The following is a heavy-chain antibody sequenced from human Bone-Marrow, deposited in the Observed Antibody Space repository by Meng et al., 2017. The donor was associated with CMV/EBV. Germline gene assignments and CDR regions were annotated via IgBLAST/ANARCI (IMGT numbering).Heavy chain of an antibody. CDR2: IRSKANSYAT. CDR3: TSLGIAAAGTGFDY. D-gene: IGHD6-13*01. CDR1: GFTFSGSA. J-gene: IGHJ4*02. Sequence: GESLKISCAASGFTFSGSAMHWVRQASGKGLEWVGRIRSKANSYATAYAASVKGRFTISRDDSKNTAYLQMNSLKTEDTAVYYCTSLGIAAAGTGFDYWGQGTLVTVYS. V-gene: IGHV3-73*01.